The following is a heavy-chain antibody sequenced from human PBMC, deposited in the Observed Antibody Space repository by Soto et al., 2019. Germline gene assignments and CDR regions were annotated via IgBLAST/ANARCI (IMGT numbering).Heavy chain of an antibody. Sequence: QMQLVQSGPEVKKPGTSVKVSCKASGFTFTSSAVQWVRQARGQRLEWIGWIVVGSGNTNYAQKFQERVTIIRDMSTSTAYMELSSLRSEDTAVYYCAADSNYYYDSSGYWSYWGQGTLVTVSS. CDR3: AADSNYYYDSSGYWSY. V-gene: IGHV1-58*01. D-gene: IGHD3-22*01. J-gene: IGHJ4*02. CDR1: GFTFTSSA. CDR2: IVVGSGNT.